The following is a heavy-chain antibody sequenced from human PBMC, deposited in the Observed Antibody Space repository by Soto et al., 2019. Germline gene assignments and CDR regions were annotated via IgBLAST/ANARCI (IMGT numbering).Heavy chain of an antibody. CDR2: ISAYNGNT. Sequence: QVQLVQSGAEVKKPGASVKVSCKASGYTFTSYGIIWVRQAPGQGLEWMGWISAYNGNTNYAQKLQGRVTMTTNTSTSTAYMELRSLRSDDTAVYYCARDRSIAAAGTFYYYGMDVWGQGTTVTVSS. CDR1: GYTFTSYG. V-gene: IGHV1-18*01. CDR3: ARDRSIAAAGTFYYYGMDV. J-gene: IGHJ6*02. D-gene: IGHD6-13*01.